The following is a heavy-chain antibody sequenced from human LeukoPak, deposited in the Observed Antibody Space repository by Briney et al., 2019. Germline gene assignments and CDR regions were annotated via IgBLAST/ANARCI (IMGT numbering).Heavy chain of an antibody. Sequence: ASVKVSCKASGYTFTGYYMHWVRQAPGQGLEWMGWINPNSGGTNYAQKFQGRVTMTRDTSISTAYMELSRLRSDDTAVYYCARDHTWGRDGYNYHYWGQGTLVTVSS. CDR2: INPNSGGT. CDR3: ARDHTWGRDGYNYHY. J-gene: IGHJ4*02. D-gene: IGHD5-24*01. V-gene: IGHV1-2*02. CDR1: GYTFTGYY.